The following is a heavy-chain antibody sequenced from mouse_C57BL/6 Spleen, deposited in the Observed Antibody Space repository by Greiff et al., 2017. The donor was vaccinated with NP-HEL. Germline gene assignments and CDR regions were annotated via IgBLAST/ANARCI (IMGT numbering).Heavy chain of an antibody. D-gene: IGHD1-3*01. CDR1: GYTFTSYW. Sequence: VQLQQPGAELVRPGSSVKLSCKASGYTFTSYWMDWVKQRPGQGLEWIGNIYPSDSETHYNQKFKDKATLTVDKSSSTAYMQLSSLTCEHSAGYYCAKAPHITGGRDWDFEVWGTETTVTVSS. CDR2: IYPSDSET. V-gene: IGHV1-61*01. J-gene: IGHJ1*03. CDR3: AKAPHITGGRDWDFEV.